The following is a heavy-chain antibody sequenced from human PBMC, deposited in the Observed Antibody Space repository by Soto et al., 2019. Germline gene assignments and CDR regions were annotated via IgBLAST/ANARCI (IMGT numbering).Heavy chain of an antibody. D-gene: IGHD2-8*01. Sequence: RASVKVSCKASGYTFTSYAMHWVRQAPGQRLEWMGWINAGNGNTKYSQKFQGRVTITRDTSASTAYMELSSLRSEDTAVYYCARPYCTNGVCYTSPMDVWGKGTTVTVSS. CDR1: GYTFTSYA. J-gene: IGHJ6*03. CDR2: INAGNGNT. V-gene: IGHV1-3*01. CDR3: ARPYCTNGVCYTSPMDV.